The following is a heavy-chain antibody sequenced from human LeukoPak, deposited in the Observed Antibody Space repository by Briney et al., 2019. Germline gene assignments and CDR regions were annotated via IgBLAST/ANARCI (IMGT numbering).Heavy chain of an antibody. CDR1: GFTFSSYS. V-gene: IGHV3-48*02. CDR2: ISSSSSTI. D-gene: IGHD2-2*01. J-gene: IGHJ4*02. CDR3: ARERGDIVVVPAAIQALDY. Sequence: GGSLRLSCAASGFTFSSYSMTWVRQAPGKGLEWVSYISSSSSTIYYADSVKGRFTISRDNAKNSLYLQMNSLRDEDTAVYYCARERGDIVVVPAAIQALDYWGQGTLVTVSS.